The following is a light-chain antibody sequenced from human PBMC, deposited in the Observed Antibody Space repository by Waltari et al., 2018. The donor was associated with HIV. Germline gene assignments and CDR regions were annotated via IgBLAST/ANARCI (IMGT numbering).Light chain of an antibody. CDR2: GAA. V-gene: IGKV3-20*01. J-gene: IGKJ2*01. CDR1: QDVSSSS. Sequence: VLTHFHRTPSWSAGDKTSPSCRASQDVSSSSSSWYQQRPGQAPRLLIYGAASRATGIPDRFSGSGSGTDFTLTISRLEPEDFAVYYCQQYDSSSYTFGQGTKLEIK. CDR3: QQYDSSSYT.